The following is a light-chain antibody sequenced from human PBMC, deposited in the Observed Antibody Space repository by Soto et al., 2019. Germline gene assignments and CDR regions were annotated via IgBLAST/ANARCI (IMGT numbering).Light chain of an antibody. CDR1: QSISNR. Sequence: DIQMTQSPSSLSAYVGDRVTITCRASQSISNRLNWYQQQPGKAPKLLIYTASSLESGVPSRFSGSGSRTDFTLTINSLQPEDFATYYCQQSYTTLITFGPGTKVDIK. CDR3: QQSYTTLIT. J-gene: IGKJ3*01. CDR2: TAS. V-gene: IGKV1-39*01.